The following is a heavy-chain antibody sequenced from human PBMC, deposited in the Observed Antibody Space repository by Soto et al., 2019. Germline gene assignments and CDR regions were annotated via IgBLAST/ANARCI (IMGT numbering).Heavy chain of an antibody. CDR1: GGTINTYC. D-gene: IGHD2-8*02. V-gene: IGHV4-34*01. Sequence: SETMCLTCTVAGGTINTYCWSWIRQPTGKGLEWIGEINHSGSTNYNPSLKSRVTISVDTSKNQFSLKLTSVTAADTAVYYCARDKITGLFDYWGQGTLVTVSS. CDR3: ARDKITGLFDY. CDR2: INHSGST. J-gene: IGHJ4*02.